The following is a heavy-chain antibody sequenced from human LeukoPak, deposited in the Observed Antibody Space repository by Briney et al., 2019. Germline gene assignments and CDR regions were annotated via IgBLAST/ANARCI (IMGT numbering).Heavy chain of an antibody. V-gene: IGHV4-59*01. CDR2: FFYRGDT. J-gene: IGHJ3*02. CDR1: GGSISSYY. D-gene: IGHD2-15*01. CDR3: ARGLVVATDDAFDI. Sequence: PSETLSLTCTVSGGSISSYYWSWIRQPPGKGLEWIGYFFYRGDTNYNPSLKSRVTISVDTSKSQFSLKLSPVTAADTAVYYCARGLVVATDDAFDIWGQGTMVTVSS.